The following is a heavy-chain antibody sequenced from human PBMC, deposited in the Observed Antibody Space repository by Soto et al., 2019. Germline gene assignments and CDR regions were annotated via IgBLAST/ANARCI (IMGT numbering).Heavy chain of an antibody. CDR2: IYYSGST. CDR3: ARDINYYGSGSYSV. J-gene: IGHJ6*02. V-gene: IGHV4-31*03. Sequence: SETLSLTCTVSGGSISSGGYYWSWIRQHPGKGLEWIGYIYYSGSTYYNPSLKSRVTISVNTSKNQFSLKLSSVTAADTAVYYCARDINYYGSGSYSVWGQGTTVTVSS. D-gene: IGHD3-10*01. CDR1: GGSISSGGYY.